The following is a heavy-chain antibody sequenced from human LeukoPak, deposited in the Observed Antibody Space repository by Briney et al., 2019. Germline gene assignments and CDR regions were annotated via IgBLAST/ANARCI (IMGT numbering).Heavy chain of an antibody. V-gene: IGHV4-30-2*01. J-gene: IGHJ6*02. D-gene: IGHD6-13*01. Sequence: RVTISVDRSKNQFSLKLSSVTAADTAVYYCARGGAAADWYYYGMDVWGQGTTVTVSS. CDR3: ARGGAAADWYYYGMDV.